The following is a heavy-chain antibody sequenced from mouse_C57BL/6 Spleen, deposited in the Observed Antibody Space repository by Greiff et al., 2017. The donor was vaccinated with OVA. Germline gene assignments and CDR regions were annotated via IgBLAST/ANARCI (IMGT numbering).Heavy chain of an antibody. Sequence: VHVKQSVAELVRPGASVKLSCTASGFNIKNTYMHWVKQRPEQGLEWIGRIDPANGNTKYAPKFQGKATITADTSSNTAYLQLSSLTSEDTAIYYCARGQGTYDGYYVEVFDYWGQGTTLTVSS. CDR1: GFNIKNTY. CDR3: ARGQGTYDGYYVEVFDY. CDR2: IDPANGNT. J-gene: IGHJ2*01. V-gene: IGHV14-3*01. D-gene: IGHD2-3*01.